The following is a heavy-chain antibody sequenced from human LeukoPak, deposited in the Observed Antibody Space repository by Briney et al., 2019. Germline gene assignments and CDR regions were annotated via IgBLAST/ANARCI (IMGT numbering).Heavy chain of an antibody. CDR3: ARISIAARPWYFDY. V-gene: IGHV4-4*02. CDR2: IYHTGST. CDR1: GGSISSSDW. Sequence: SETLSLTCAVSGGSISSSDWWSWVRQPPGKGLEWIGEIYHTGSTNYNPSLKSRVTISVDKSKNQFSLKLSSVTAADTAVYYCARISIAARPWYFDYWGQGTLVTVSS. D-gene: IGHD6-6*01. J-gene: IGHJ4*02.